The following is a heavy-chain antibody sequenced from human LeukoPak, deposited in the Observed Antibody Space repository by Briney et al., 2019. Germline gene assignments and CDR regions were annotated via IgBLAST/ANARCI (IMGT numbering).Heavy chain of an antibody. J-gene: IGHJ3*02. Sequence: SETLSLTCTVSDGSISTGRYYWGWIRQPPGKGLEWIGSIFYSGSTYYNPSLKSRVTISVDTSKNQFSLKLSSVTAADTAVYYCAIRTWIQLWPIPKLLYSDAFDIWGQGTMVTVSS. D-gene: IGHD5-18*01. V-gene: IGHV4-39*07. CDR1: DGSISTGRYY. CDR2: IFYSGST. CDR3: AIRTWIQLWPIPKLLYSDAFDI.